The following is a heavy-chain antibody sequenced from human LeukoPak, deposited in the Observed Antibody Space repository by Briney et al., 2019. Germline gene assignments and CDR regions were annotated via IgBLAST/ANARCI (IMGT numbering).Heavy chain of an antibody. Sequence: ASVKVSCKASGYTFTSYGISWLRQAPGQGLEWMGWTSAYNGNTNYAQKLQGRVTMTTDTSTSTAYMDLRSLRSDDTAVYYCARGVAVARYGMDVWGQGTTVTVSS. V-gene: IGHV1-18*01. CDR3: ARGVAVARYGMDV. CDR1: GYTFTSYG. CDR2: TSAYNGNT. J-gene: IGHJ6*02. D-gene: IGHD2-15*01.